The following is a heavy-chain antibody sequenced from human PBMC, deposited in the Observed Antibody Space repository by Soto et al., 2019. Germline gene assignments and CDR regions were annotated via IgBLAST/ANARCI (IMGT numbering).Heavy chain of an antibody. CDR1: GFTFSSYG. CDR3: ARDRIAPGGTTYYYYGMDV. D-gene: IGHD2-15*01. CDR2: IWYDGSNK. J-gene: IGHJ6*02. Sequence: GGSLRLSCAASGFTFSSYGMHWVRQAPGKGLEWVAVIWYDGSNKYYADSVKGRFTISRDNSKNTLYLQMNSLRAEDTAVYYCARDRIAPGGTTYYYYGMDVWGQGTKVTVSS. V-gene: IGHV3-33*01.